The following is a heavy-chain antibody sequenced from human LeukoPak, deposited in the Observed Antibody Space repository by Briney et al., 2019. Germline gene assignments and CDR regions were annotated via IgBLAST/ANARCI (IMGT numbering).Heavy chain of an antibody. D-gene: IGHD3-10*02. CDR2: INWNGGSA. CDR1: GFTFDDYD. V-gene: IGHV3-20*04. J-gene: IGHJ6*04. Sequence: GGSLRLSCAASGFTFDDYDMSWVRQAPGKGLEWVSNINWNGGSATYADSVKGRFTISRDNAKNSLYLQMNSLRAEDTAVYYCAELGITMIGGVWGKGTTVTISS. CDR3: AELGITMIGGV.